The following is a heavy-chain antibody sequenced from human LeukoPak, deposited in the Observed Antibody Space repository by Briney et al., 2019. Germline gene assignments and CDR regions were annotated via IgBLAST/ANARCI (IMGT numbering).Heavy chain of an antibody. CDR2: INPNSGGT. Sequence: AAVKVSCKASGYTFTGYYMHWVRQAPGQGLEWMGWINPNSGGTNYAQKFQGRVTMTRDTSISTAYMELSRLRSDDTAVYYCARTEAVRGVIIYHPAYQIDYWGQGTLVTVSS. D-gene: IGHD3-10*01. V-gene: IGHV1-2*02. CDR1: GYTFTGYY. J-gene: IGHJ4*02. CDR3: ARTEAVRGVIIYHPAYQIDY.